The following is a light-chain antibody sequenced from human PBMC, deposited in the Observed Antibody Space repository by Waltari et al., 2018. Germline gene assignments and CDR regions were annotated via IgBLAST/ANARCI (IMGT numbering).Light chain of an antibody. V-gene: IGLV2-14*01. CDR3: SSYTSSNTYYV. Sequence: QSALTQPASVSGSPGQSITISCTGTSSEVGGYNYVSWYQHHPGNAPKLMIYEVSNRPSGVSTRFSGSKSGNTASLTISGLQAEDEADYHCSSYTSSNTYYVFGTGTKVTVL. CDR1: SSEVGGYNY. J-gene: IGLJ1*01. CDR2: EVS.